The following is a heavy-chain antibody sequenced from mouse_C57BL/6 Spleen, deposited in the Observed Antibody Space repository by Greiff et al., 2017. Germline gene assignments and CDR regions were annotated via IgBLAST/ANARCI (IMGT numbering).Heavy chain of an antibody. CDR3: ARSYGSRGDYDMDY. D-gene: IGHD1-1*01. V-gene: IGHV1-80*01. CDR1: GYAFSSYW. CDR2: IYPGDGDT. J-gene: IGHJ4*01. Sequence: QVQLQQSGAELVKPGASVKISCTASGYAFSSYWMNWVKQRPGKGLEWIGQIYPGDGDTNYNGKFKGKATLNADKCSSTPYMQLSSLTAEDSAVYCSARSYGSRGDYDMDYWGKGTSVTVSS.